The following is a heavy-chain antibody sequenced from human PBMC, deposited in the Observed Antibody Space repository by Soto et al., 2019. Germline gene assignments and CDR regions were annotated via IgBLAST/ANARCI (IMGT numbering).Heavy chain of an antibody. V-gene: IGHV1-58*01. J-gene: IGHJ5*02. CDR1: GFTFTSSA. D-gene: IGHD1-26*01. CDR3: AVPSGSYHPYNWFDP. Sequence: GASVKVSCKAPGFTFTSSAVQWVRQARGQRLEWIGWIVVGSGNTNYAQKFQERVTITRDMSTSTAYMELSSLRSEDTAVYYCAVPSGSYHPYNWFDPWGQGTLVTVS. CDR2: IVVGSGNT.